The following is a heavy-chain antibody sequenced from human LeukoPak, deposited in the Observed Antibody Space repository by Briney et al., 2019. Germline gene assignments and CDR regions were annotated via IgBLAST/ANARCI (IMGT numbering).Heavy chain of an antibody. CDR3: ARDREPNYDFWSGYSSDY. V-gene: IGHV3-21*01. D-gene: IGHD3-3*01. Sequence: GGSLRLSCAASGFTFSSYSMNWVRQAPGKGLEWVSSISSSSSYIYYADSVKGRFTISRDNAKNSLYLQMNSLRAEDTAVYYCARDREPNYDFWSGYSSDYWGQGTLVTVSS. J-gene: IGHJ4*02. CDR1: GFTFSSYS. CDR2: ISSSSSYI.